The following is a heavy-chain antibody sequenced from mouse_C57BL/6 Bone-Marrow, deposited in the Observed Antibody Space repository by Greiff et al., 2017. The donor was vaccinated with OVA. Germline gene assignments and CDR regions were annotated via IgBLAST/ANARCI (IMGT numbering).Heavy chain of an antibody. CDR2: IWSGGST. V-gene: IGHV2-2*01. CDR3: AIMFAY. Sequence: QVQLKQSGPGLVQPSQSLSITCTVSGFSLTSYGVHWVRQTPGKGLEWLGVIWSGGSTDYNAAIISRLSISKDNSKSQVFFKMNSLQADDTAIYYCAIMFAYWGQGTLVTVSA. J-gene: IGHJ3*01. CDR1: GFSLTSYG.